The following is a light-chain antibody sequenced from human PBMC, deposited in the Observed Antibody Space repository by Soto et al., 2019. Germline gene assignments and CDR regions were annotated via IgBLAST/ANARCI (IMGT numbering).Light chain of an antibody. CDR2: AAS. Sequence: DIQMTQSPSSLSASLGDRVTITCRASQSISSYLNWYQQKPGKAPKLLIYAASSLQSGVPSRFSGSGSGTDFTLTISSLQPEDFATYYCQQSYSTLLTFGQGTRLEIK. V-gene: IGKV1-39*01. CDR1: QSISSY. CDR3: QQSYSTLLT. J-gene: IGKJ5*01.